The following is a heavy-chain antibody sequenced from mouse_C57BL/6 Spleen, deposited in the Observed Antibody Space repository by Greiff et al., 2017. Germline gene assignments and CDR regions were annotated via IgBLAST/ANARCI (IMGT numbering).Heavy chain of an antibody. Sequence: VQLQQPGAELVMPGASVKLSCKASGYTFTSYWMHWVKQRPGQGLEWIGEIDPSDSYTNYNQKFKGKSTLTVDKSSSTAYMQLSSLTSEDSAVYYCARGITTVVATRYCDVWGTGTTVTVSS. CDR3: ARGITTVVATRYCDV. J-gene: IGHJ1*03. CDR1: GYTFTSYW. D-gene: IGHD1-1*01. CDR2: IDPSDSYT. V-gene: IGHV1-69*01.